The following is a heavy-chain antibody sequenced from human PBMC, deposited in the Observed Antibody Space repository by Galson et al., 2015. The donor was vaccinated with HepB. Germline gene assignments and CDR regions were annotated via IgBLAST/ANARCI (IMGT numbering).Heavy chain of an antibody. J-gene: IGHJ2*01. CDR1: GYTFSSYG. CDR2: ISAYNGNT. CDR3: ARAPEYYYDSSGYGRYFDL. V-gene: IGHV1-18*01. D-gene: IGHD3-22*01. Sequence: SVKVSCKASGYTFSSYGISWVRQAPGQGLVWMGWISAYNGNTNYAQKLQGRVTMTTDTSTSTAYMELRSLRSDDTAVYYCARAPEYYYDSSGYGRYFDLWGRGTLVTVSS.